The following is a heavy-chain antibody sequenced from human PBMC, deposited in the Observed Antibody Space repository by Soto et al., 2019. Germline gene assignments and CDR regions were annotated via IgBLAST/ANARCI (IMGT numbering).Heavy chain of an antibody. CDR3: ARDLTAVVAAIGGYMDV. D-gene: IGHD2-15*01. V-gene: IGHV1-18*01. Sequence: QVQLVQSGAEVKKPGASVKVSCKASGYTFTSYGISWVRQAPGQGLEWMGWISAYNGNTNYAQKLQGRVTMTTDTSTSTAYMEMRSLRSDDTAVYYCARDLTAVVAAIGGYMDVWGKGTTVTVAS. CDR1: GYTFTSYG. CDR2: ISAYNGNT. J-gene: IGHJ6*03.